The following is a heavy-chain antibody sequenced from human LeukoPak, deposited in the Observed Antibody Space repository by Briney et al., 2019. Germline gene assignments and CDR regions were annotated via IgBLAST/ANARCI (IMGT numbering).Heavy chain of an antibody. CDR2: ISSSSSYI. CDR3: ARGASRADY. CDR1: GFTFRSYN. J-gene: IGHJ4*02. Sequence: GASLRLSCAASGFTFRSYNMNWVRQAPGKRPEWVSSISSSSSYIYYADSVKGRFTISRDNAKNSLYLQMNSLRAEDTALYYCARGASRADYWGQGTLVTVSS. V-gene: IGHV3-21*01.